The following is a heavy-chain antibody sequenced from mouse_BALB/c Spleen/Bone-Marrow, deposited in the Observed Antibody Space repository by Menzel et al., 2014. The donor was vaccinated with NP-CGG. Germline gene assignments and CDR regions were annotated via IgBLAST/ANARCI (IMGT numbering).Heavy chain of an antibody. D-gene: IGHD1-1*01. V-gene: IGHV5-17*02. CDR1: GFTFSSFG. J-gene: IGHJ2*01. Sequence: EVQGVESGGGLVQPGGPRKLSCAASGFTFSSFGMHWVRQAPEKGLEWVAYISSGSSTIYYADTVKGRFTISRDNPKNTLFLQMTSLRSEDTAMYYCARSLLLRPDYWGQGTTLTVSS. CDR2: ISSGSSTI. CDR3: ARSLLLRPDY.